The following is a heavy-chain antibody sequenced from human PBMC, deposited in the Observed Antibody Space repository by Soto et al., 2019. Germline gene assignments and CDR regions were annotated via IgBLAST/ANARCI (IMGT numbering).Heavy chain of an antibody. CDR2: IWYDGSNK. J-gene: IGHJ6*03. CDR1: GFTFSSYG. V-gene: IGHV3-33*01. CDR3: ARDPRPSVRGVHDYYYYYMDV. D-gene: IGHD3-10*01. Sequence: GGSLRLSCAASGFTFSSYGMHWVRQAPGKGLEWVAVIWYDGSNKYYADSVKGRFTISRDNSKNTLYLQMNSLRAEYTAVYYCARDPRPSVRGVHDYYYYYMDVWGKGTTVTVSS.